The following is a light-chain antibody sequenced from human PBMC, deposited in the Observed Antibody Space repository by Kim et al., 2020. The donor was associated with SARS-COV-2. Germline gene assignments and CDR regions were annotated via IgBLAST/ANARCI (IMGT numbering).Light chain of an antibody. V-gene: IGLV3-19*01. J-gene: IGLJ3*02. CDR2: GKN. CDR3: NSRDSSGNLWV. CDR1: SLRSYY. Sequence: AVGQTVRITGQGDSLRSYYASWYQQKPGQAPVLVIYGKNNRPAGIPDRFSGSSSGNTASLTITGAQAEDEADYYCNSRDSSGNLWVFGGGTQLTVL.